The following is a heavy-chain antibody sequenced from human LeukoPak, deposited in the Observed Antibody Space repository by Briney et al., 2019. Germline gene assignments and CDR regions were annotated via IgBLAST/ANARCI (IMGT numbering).Heavy chain of an antibody. CDR2: FYYSGST. Sequence: PSETLSLTCAVSGYSISSGYYWGWIRQPPGKGLEWIGNFYYSGSTYYNPSLKSRLTISVDTSKNQFSLKLNSVTAADTAVYYCASGYSHRRFFDYWGQGTLVTVSS. J-gene: IGHJ4*02. CDR3: ASGYSHRRFFDY. D-gene: IGHD3-22*01. V-gene: IGHV4-38-2*01. CDR1: GYSISSGYY.